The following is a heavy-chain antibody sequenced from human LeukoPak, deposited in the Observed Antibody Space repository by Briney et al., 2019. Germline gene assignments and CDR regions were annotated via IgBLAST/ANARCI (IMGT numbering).Heavy chain of an antibody. CDR1: GFTFSTYA. J-gene: IGHJ4*02. CDR2: ISGSGGST. D-gene: IGHD5-18*01. V-gene: IGHV3-23*01. Sequence: AGGSLRLSCAASGFTFSTYAMSWVRQAPGKGLEWVSTISGSGGSTYYADSVKGRFTISRDNSKNTLYLQMNSLRAEDTAVYYCAKGRAAMVNGNFDYWGQGTLVTVSS. CDR3: AKGRAAMVNGNFDY.